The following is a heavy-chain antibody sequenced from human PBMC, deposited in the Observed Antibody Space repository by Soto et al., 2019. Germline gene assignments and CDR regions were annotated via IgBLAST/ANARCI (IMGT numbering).Heavy chain of an antibody. J-gene: IGHJ4*02. V-gene: IGHV4-31*03. D-gene: IGHD2-2*01. CDR2: IYHSGST. Sequence: QVQLQESGPGLVKPSQTLSLTCTVSGGSISSGGFHWSWIRHHPGKGLAWIGYIYHSGSTEYNPSLKSRVIISVEKSKNQFSLRLRSVPAAATAVYYCAREGPAALDVWGQGTLVTVSS. CDR1: GGSISSGGFH. CDR3: AREGPAALDV.